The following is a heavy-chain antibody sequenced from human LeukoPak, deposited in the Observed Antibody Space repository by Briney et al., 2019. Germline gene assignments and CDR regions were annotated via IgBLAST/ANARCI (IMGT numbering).Heavy chain of an antibody. D-gene: IGHD5-18*01. CDR2: ISPDGNKK. V-gene: IGHV3-7*01. Sequence: GGSLRLSCAVSGLTFSSSWMDWVRQAPGKGLEWVASISPDGNKKYSADSVKGRFTISRDNAENSLYLQMNSLRVEDTAFYYCARDLAYSRLDYWGQGMLVTVSS. J-gene: IGHJ4*02. CDR3: ARDLAYSRLDY. CDR1: GLTFSSSW.